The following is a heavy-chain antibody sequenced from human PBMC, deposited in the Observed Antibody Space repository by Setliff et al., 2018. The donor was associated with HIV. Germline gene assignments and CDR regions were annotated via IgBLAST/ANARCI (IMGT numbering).Heavy chain of an antibody. CDR1: GGSISSYY. D-gene: IGHD3-10*01. Sequence: SETLSLTCTVSGGSISSYYWSWIRQPPGKGLEWIGYIYYSGSTNYNPSLKSRVTITGDTSKNQFSLKLSSVTAADTAGYYCARDTYISGNHCYYYYMDVWGKGTTVTVSS. CDR3: ARDTYISGNHCYYYYMDV. J-gene: IGHJ6*03. CDR2: IYYSGST. V-gene: IGHV4-59*01.